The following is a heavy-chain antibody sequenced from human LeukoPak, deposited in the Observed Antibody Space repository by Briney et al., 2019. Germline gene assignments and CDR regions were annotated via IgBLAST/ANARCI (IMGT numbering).Heavy chain of an antibody. J-gene: IGHJ6*03. D-gene: IGHD6-13*01. V-gene: IGHV1-18*01. Sequence: APVKLSCKASGYTFTSYGISWVRQAPGQGLEWMGWISAYNGNTNYAQKLQGRVTMTTDTSTSTPNMELKSLRSDDTAVYYCARPYSSSWYSSSHYYYSYYMDVWGKGTTVTVSS. CDR1: GYTFTSYG. CDR3: ARPYSSSWYSSSHYYYSYYMDV. CDR2: ISAYNGNT.